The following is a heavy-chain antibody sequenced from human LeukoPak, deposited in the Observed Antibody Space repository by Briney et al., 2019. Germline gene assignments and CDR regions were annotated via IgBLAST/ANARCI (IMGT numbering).Heavy chain of an antibody. CDR1: GYTFSNYW. Sequence: GESMKISCKASGYTFSNYWIGWVRQMPGKGLEWMGIIYPDDSDTRYSPSFQGQVTISADKSINTAYLQWSSLKASDTAMHFCARRGRDSSNHKIFDNWGQGTLVTVSS. CDR2: IYPDDSDT. CDR3: ARRGRDSSNHKIFDN. D-gene: IGHD6-13*01. J-gene: IGHJ4*02. V-gene: IGHV5-51*01.